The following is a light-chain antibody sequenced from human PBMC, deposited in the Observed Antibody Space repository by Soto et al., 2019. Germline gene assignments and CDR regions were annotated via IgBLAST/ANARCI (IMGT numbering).Light chain of an antibody. Sequence: EKVMTQSPATLSVSPGERATLSCRASQSVSSNLAWYQQKLGQAPRLLIYGASTRATGIPARFSGSGSGTEFTLTISSLQPEDLAVYYCQQYNNWPLTFGGGTKVEIK. J-gene: IGKJ4*01. CDR3: QQYNNWPLT. CDR2: GAS. CDR1: QSVSSN. V-gene: IGKV3-15*01.